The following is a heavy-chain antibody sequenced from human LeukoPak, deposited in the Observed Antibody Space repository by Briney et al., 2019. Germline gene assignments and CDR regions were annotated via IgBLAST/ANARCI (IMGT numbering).Heavy chain of an antibody. J-gene: IGHJ4*02. V-gene: IGHV4-59*08. CDR1: GGSISSYY. CDR2: IYYSGST. Sequence: SETLSLTCTVSGGSISSYYWSWIRQPPGKGLEWIGYIYYSGSTNYNPSLKSRVTILVDTSKNQFSLKLSSVTAADTAVYCATYNFGSGSRDSWGQGTLVTVSS. D-gene: IGHD3-10*01. CDR3: ATYNFGSGSRDS.